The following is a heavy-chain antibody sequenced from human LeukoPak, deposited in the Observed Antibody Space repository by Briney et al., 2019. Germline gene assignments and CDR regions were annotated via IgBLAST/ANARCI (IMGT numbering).Heavy chain of an antibody. CDR1: GFTFSSYE. V-gene: IGHV3-48*03. J-gene: IGHJ4*02. D-gene: IGHD6-19*01. CDR2: ISSSGSTI. Sequence: PGGSLRLSCAASGFTFSSYEMNWVRQAPGKGLEWVSYISSSGSTIYYADSVKGRFTISRDNAKNSLYLQMNSLRAEDTAVYYCARAGSSSGPYYFDYWGQGTLVTVSS. CDR3: ARAGSSSGPYYFDY.